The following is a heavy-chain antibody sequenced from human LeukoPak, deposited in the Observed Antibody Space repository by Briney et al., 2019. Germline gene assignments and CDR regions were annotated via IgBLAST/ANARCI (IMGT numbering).Heavy chain of an antibody. CDR3: ARLEFSTGYSYYFYY. J-gene: IGHJ4*02. V-gene: IGHV4-59*01. CDR1: GGSISSYY. D-gene: IGHD3/OR15-3a*01. Sequence: SETLSLTCTVSGGSISSYYWSWIRQPPGKGLEWIGYIYYSGSTNYNPSLKSRVTISVDTSKNQFSLKLSSVTAADTAVYYCARLEFSTGYSYYFYYWGQGTLVTVSS. CDR2: IYYSGST.